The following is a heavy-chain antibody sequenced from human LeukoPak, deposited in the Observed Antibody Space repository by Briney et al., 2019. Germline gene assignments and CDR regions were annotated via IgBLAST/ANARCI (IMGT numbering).Heavy chain of an antibody. Sequence: PSETLSLTCTVSGGSISSGDYYWTWIRQPPGKGLEWIGHIYYSGSTFYNPSLKSRVTISVDTSKNQFSLKVNSVTAADTAVYYCATRPTPPYYYYYMDVWGKGTTVTVSS. V-gene: IGHV4-30-4*01. CDR1: GGSISSGDYY. CDR2: IYYSGST. J-gene: IGHJ6*03. CDR3: ATRPTPPYYYYYMDV. D-gene: IGHD4-23*01.